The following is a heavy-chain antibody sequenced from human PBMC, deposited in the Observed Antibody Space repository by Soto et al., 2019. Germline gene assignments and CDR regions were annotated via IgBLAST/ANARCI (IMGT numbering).Heavy chain of an antibody. D-gene: IGHD1-26*01. CDR2: INAGNGNT. CDR3: ARVDGTY. V-gene: IGHV1-3*05. Sequence: QVQLVQSGAEEKKPGASVKVSCKASGYTFSSYAIHWVRQAPGQGLEWMGWINAGNGNTNYSQKFQGRVTITRDTSASTAYMELNSLRSEDTAVYYCARVDGTYWGQGTLVTVSS. CDR1: GYTFSSYA. J-gene: IGHJ4*02.